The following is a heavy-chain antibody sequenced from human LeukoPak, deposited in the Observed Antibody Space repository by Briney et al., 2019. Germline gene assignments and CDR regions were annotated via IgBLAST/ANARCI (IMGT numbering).Heavy chain of an antibody. CDR1: GGTFSSYA. Sequence: GASVKVSCKASGGTFSSYAISWVRQAPGQGLEWMGGIIPIFGTANYAQKFQGRVTITADESTSTAYMELSRLRSDDTAVYYCARGPLRLGELSFDYWGQGTLVTVSS. CDR2: IIPIFGTA. CDR3: ARGPLRLGELSFDY. J-gene: IGHJ4*02. V-gene: IGHV1-69*13. D-gene: IGHD3-16*02.